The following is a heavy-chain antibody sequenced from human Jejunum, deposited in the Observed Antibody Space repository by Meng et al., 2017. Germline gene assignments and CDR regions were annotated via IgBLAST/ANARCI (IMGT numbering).Heavy chain of an antibody. V-gene: IGHV4-61*02. CDR2: IYTSGST. Sequence: SETLRLSCTVSGGSISSGSYYWSWIRQPAGKGLEWIGRIYTSGSTNYNPSLKSRVTVSVDTSENQFSLKLTSVTAADTAVYYCARAAAMAFDYWGQGTLVTVSS. CDR1: GGSISSGSYY. CDR3: ARAAAMAFDY. D-gene: IGHD2-2*01. J-gene: IGHJ4*02.